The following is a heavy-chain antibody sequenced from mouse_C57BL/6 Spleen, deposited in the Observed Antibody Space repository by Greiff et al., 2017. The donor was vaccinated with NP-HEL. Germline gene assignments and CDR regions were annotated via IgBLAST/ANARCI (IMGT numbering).Heavy chain of an antibody. D-gene: IGHD1-1*01. CDR3: ASPYYGSSHFAY. CDR1: GYAFSSYW. J-gene: IGHJ3*01. CDR2: IYPGDGDT. Sequence: VQLQQSGAELVKPGASVKISCKASGYAFSSYWMNWVKQRPGKGLEWIGQIYPGDGDTNYNGKFKGKATLTADKSSSTAYMQLSSLTSEDSAVYCCASPYYGSSHFAYWGQGTLVTVSA. V-gene: IGHV1-80*01.